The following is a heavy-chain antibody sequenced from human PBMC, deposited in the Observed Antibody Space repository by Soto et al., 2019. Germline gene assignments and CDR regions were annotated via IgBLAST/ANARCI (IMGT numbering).Heavy chain of an antibody. D-gene: IGHD1-26*01. Sequence: SQTLSLTCAISGDSVSSNSAAWNWIRQSPSRDLEWLGRTYYRSKWYNDYAVSVKSRITINPDTSKNQFSLQLNSVTPEDTAVYYCARDLGPIVGATSSYYGMDVWGQGTTVTVSS. V-gene: IGHV6-1*01. J-gene: IGHJ6*02. CDR2: TYYRSKWYN. CDR3: ARDLGPIVGATSSYYGMDV. CDR1: GDSVSSNSAA.